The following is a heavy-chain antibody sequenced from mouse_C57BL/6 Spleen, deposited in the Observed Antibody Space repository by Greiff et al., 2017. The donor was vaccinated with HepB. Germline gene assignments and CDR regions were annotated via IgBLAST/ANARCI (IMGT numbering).Heavy chain of an antibody. CDR1: GYTFTDYE. CDR3: TRRNGHYGSSYGWFAY. Sequence: QVQLKESGAELVRPGASVTLSCKASGYTFTDYEMHWVKQTPVHGLEWIGAIDPETGGTAYNQKFKGKAILTADKSSSTAYMELRSLTSEDSAVYYCTRRNGHYGSSYGWFAYWGQGTLVTVSA. J-gene: IGHJ3*01. D-gene: IGHD1-1*01. CDR2: IDPETGGT. V-gene: IGHV1-15*01.